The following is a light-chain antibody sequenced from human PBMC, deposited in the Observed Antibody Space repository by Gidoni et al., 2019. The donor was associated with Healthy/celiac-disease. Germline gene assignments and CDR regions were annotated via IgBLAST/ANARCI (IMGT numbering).Light chain of an antibody. CDR2: QDS. J-gene: IGLJ1*01. V-gene: IGLV3-1*01. Sequence: SYELTQPPSVSASPGQTASITCSGDKLGDKYACWYQQKPGQSPVLVIYQDSKRPSGIPERFSGSNSGNTATLTISGTQAMDEADYYCQAWDSSTPYVFGTGTKVTGL. CDR1: KLGDKY. CDR3: QAWDSSTPYV.